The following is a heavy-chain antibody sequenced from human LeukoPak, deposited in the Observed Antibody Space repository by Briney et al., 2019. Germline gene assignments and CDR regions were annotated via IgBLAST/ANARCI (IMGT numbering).Heavy chain of an antibody. CDR2: ISSNGGST. Sequence: GGSLRLSCAASGFTFSSYAMSWVRQAPGKGLEYVSAISSNGGSTYYANSVKGRFTISRDNSKNTLYLQMGSLRAEDMAVYYCAVMAVDYWGQGTLVTVSS. CDR3: AVMAVDY. V-gene: IGHV3-64*01. D-gene: IGHD5-24*01. CDR1: GFTFSSYA. J-gene: IGHJ4*02.